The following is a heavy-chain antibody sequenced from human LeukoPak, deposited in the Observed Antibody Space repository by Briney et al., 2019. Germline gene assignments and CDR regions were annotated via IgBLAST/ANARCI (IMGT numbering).Heavy chain of an antibody. Sequence: PGGSLRLSCAASGFAFSSYWMNWARQAPGKGLEWVANIKHDGREKYYVDSVKGRFTISRDNAKNSLYLQMNSLRAEDTAVYYCAREGAPFSYYDFWSGYYTNPRDAFDIWGQGTMVTVSS. CDR2: IKHDGREK. J-gene: IGHJ3*02. V-gene: IGHV3-7*01. CDR3: AREGAPFSYYDFWSGYYTNPRDAFDI. D-gene: IGHD3-3*01. CDR1: GFAFSSYW.